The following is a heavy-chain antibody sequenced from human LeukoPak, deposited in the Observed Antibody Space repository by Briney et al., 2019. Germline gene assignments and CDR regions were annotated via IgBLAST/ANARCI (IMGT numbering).Heavy chain of an antibody. CDR2: ISGSGGSI. CDR1: GFTFSRHA. J-gene: IGHJ4*02. CDR3: ANDYDGSCRYYSLFVL. V-gene: IGHV3-23*01. Sequence: GGSLRLSCAGSGFTFSRHAVTWVRQAPGKRLEWVSTISGSGGSIYDAESVKGRCTISRDNSRSTVYLLMNSLSVADRAVYHCANDYDGSCRYYSLFVLWGQGTLGTVSS. D-gene: IGHD3-10*01.